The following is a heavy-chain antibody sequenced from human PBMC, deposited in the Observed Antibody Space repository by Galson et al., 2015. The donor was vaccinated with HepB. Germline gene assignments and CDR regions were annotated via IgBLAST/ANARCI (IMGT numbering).Heavy chain of an antibody. CDR2: ISYDGSNK. V-gene: IGHV3-30*04. CDR1: GFTFSSYA. Sequence: SLRLSCAASGFTFSSYAMHWVRQAPGKGLEWVAVISYDGSNKYYADSVKGRFTISRDNSKNTLYLQMNSLRAEDTAVYYCTAPVTFDYWGQGTLVTVSS. J-gene: IGHJ4*02. CDR3: TAPVTFDY. D-gene: IGHD4-11*01.